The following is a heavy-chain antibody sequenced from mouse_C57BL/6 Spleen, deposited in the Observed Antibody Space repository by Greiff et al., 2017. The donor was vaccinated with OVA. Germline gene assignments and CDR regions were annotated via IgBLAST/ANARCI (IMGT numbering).Heavy chain of an antibody. J-gene: IGHJ4*01. V-gene: IGHV2-2*01. CDR2: IWSGGST. CDR1: GFSLTSYG. D-gene: IGHD2-5*01. Sequence: QVQLQPSGPGLVQPSQSLSITCTVSGFSLTSYGVHWVRQSPGKGLEWLGVIWSGGSTDYNAAFISRLSISKDKSKSQVFFKMNSLQADDTAIYYCARNLEHSNYVYAMDYWGQGTSVTVSS. CDR3: ARNLEHSNYVYAMDY.